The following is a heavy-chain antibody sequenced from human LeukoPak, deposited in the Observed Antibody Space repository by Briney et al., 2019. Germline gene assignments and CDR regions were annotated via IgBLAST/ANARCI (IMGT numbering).Heavy chain of an antibody. Sequence: SEALSLTCTVSGGSISSYYWSWIRQPPGKGLEWIGYIYYSGNTYYNPSLKSRVTISVDTSKNQFSLKVDSVTAADTAVYYCARTKPLDPFDFWGQGTLVTVSS. CDR2: IYYSGNT. CDR3: ARTKPLDPFDF. J-gene: IGHJ3*01. CDR1: GGSISSYY. V-gene: IGHV4-59*01.